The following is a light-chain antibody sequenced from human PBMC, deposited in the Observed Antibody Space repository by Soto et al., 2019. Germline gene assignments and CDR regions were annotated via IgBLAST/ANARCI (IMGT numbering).Light chain of an antibody. CDR3: AAWDDSLKWV. V-gene: IGLV1-47*01. J-gene: IGLJ3*02. CDR2: RNN. Sequence: QSVLTQPTSASGTPGQRVTISCSGSSSNVGSNYVYWYQQLPGTAPKLLIYRNNQRPSGVPVRFSGYKSDTSASLAISGLRSEDEADYYCAAWDDSLKWVFGGGTK. CDR1: SSNVGSNY.